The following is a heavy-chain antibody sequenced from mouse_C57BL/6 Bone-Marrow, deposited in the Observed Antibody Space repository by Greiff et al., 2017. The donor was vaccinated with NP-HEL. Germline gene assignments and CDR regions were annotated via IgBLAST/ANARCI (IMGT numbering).Heavy chain of an antibody. Sequence: VQLQQSGPELVKPGASVKIPCKASGYTFTDYNMDWVKQSHGKSLEWIGDINPNNGGTIYNQKFKGKATLTVDTSSSTAYMELRSLTSEDTAVYYCARGTGNPWYYAMDYWGQGTSVTVSS. CDR3: ARGTGNPWYYAMDY. CDR2: INPNNGGT. CDR1: GYTFTDYN. J-gene: IGHJ4*01. D-gene: IGHD4-1*01. V-gene: IGHV1-18*01.